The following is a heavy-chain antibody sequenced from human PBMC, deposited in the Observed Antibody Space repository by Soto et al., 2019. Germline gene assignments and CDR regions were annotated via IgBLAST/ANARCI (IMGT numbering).Heavy chain of an antibody. D-gene: IGHD6-6*01. CDR2: IYYSGST. Sequence: SETLSLTCTVSGGSVSSGSYYWSWIRQPPGKGLEWIGYIYYSGSTSYNPSLKSRVTISVDTSKNQFSLKLSSVTAADTAVYYCARSSRGRAAPDYWGQGTLVTVSS. J-gene: IGHJ4*02. CDR1: GGSVSSGSYY. V-gene: IGHV4-61*01. CDR3: ARSSRGRAAPDY.